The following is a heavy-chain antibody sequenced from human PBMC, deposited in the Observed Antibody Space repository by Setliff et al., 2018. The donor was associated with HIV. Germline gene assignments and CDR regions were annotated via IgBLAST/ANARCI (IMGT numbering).Heavy chain of an antibody. J-gene: IGHJ4*02. Sequence: SETLSLTCTVSGGSIKSSSYYWGWIRQPPGKGLEWIGSIYYSGSTYYNPSLQSRVTISVDTSKNHFSLKLNSVTAADTAVYYCARGGALEWELPFDYWGQGTLVTVSS. CDR1: GGSIKSSSYY. D-gene: IGHD1-26*01. CDR2: IYYSGST. CDR3: ARGGALEWELPFDY. V-gene: IGHV4-39*07.